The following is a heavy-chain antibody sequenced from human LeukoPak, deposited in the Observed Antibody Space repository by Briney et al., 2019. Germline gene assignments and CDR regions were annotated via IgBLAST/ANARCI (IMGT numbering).Heavy chain of an antibody. CDR3: AQESTGTFDI. CDR1: GFTFSSSA. V-gene: IGHV3-30*02. D-gene: IGHD6-13*01. CDR2: IQFDGIKK. J-gene: IGHJ3*02. Sequence: GGSLRLSCAASGFTFSSSAMHWVRQAPGKGLEWVAYIQFDGIKKFYSDSVKGRFTISRDNSKNTLFLQMSSLTTEGTAVYYCAQESTGTFDIWGQGTMVTVSP.